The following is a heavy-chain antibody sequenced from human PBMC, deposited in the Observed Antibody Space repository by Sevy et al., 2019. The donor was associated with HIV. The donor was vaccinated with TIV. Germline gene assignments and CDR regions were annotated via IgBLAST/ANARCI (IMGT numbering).Heavy chain of an antibody. Sequence: ASVKVSCKASGYTFTSYGISWVRQAPGQGLEWMGWISAYNGNTNNAQKLQGRVTMTTDTSTSTAYMELRSLRSDDTAVYYCASDHMVRGVIITHHYYYALDVWGQGTTVTVSS. D-gene: IGHD3-10*01. V-gene: IGHV1-18*01. CDR3: ASDHMVRGVIITHHYYYALDV. J-gene: IGHJ6*02. CDR2: ISAYNGNT. CDR1: GYTFTSYG.